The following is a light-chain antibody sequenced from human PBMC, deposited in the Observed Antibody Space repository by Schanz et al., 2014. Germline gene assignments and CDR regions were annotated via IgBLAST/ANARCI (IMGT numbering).Light chain of an antibody. J-gene: IGKJ1*01. CDR1: QSVSSSY. CDR2: GAS. V-gene: IGKV3-20*01. Sequence: EIVLTQSPGTLSLSPGERATLSCRASQSVSSSYLAWYQQKPGQAPRLLIYGASTRATGIPNRFSGSGSGTDFTLTISRLEPEDFAVYYCQQYGGPRTFGQGTKVEIK. CDR3: QQYGGPRT.